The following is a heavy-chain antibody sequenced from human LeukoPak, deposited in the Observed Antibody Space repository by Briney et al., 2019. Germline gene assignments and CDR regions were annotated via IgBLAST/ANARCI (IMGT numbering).Heavy chain of an antibody. V-gene: IGHV3-53*01. J-gene: IGHJ4*02. Sequence: GGALRVSCAASGVTVSSNYMSWGRQAPGKGLEWVSVIYSGGSTYYADSVKGRFTISRDNSKNTLYLQMNSLRAEDTAVYYCARWWLGFDYWGQGTLVTVSS. CDR1: GVTVSSNY. CDR2: IYSGGST. D-gene: IGHD3-10*01. CDR3: ARWWLGFDY.